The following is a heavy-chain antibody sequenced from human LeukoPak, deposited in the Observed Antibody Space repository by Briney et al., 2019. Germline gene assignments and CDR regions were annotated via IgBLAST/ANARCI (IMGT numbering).Heavy chain of an antibody. CDR2: MNPNSGNT. CDR3: ARGHYGDYYYYMDV. V-gene: IGHV1-8*01. CDR1: GYTFTSYD. D-gene: IGHD4-17*01. Sequence: ASVKVSCKASGYTFTSYDINWVRQATGQGLEWMGLMNPNSGNTGYAQKFQGRVTMTRNTSISTAYMGLSSLRSEDTAVYYCARGHYGDYYYYMDVWGKGTTVTVSS. J-gene: IGHJ6*03.